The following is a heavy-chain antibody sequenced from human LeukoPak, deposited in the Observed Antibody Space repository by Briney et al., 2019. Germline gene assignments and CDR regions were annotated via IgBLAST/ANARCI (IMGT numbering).Heavy chain of an antibody. J-gene: IGHJ3*02. CDR2: INTNTGNP. D-gene: IGHD3-9*01. CDR1: GYTFTSYA. Sequence: ASVKVSCKASGYTFTSYAMNWVRQAPGQGLEWMGWINTNTGNPTYAQGFTGRFVFSLDTSVSTAYLQISSLKAEDTAVYYCARNVPDILTGYRDRDAFDIWGQGTMVTVSS. CDR3: ARNVPDILTGYRDRDAFDI. V-gene: IGHV7-4-1*02.